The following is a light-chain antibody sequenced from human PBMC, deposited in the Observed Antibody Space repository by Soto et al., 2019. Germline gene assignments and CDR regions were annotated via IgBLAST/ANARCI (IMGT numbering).Light chain of an antibody. V-gene: IGKV3-15*01. CDR3: QQYNNWPPWT. CDR1: QSVHSN. J-gene: IGKJ1*01. CDR2: GAS. Sequence: EIVMTQSPATLSLSPLETATLSFMASQSVHSNLAWFQQHPGQAPRLLIYGASSRATGIPVRFSGSGSGTEFTLTISSLQSEDFAVYYCQQYNNWPPWTFGQGTKVDIK.